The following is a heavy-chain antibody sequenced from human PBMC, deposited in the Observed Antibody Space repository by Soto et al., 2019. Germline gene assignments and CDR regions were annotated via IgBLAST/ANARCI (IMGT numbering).Heavy chain of an antibody. Sequence: QVQLVESGGGVVQPGRSLRLSCAASGFTFSTCGMHWVRQAPGKGLEWVALTSYHGNKEYYADSVKGRFTISRDNSKNTLYLQTNSLRAEDTAVSYCAKDTGSSGYEVGYFDLWGRGTLVHVSP. D-gene: IGHD5-12*01. CDR2: TSYHGNKE. J-gene: IGHJ2*01. CDR3: AKDTGSSGYEVGYFDL. V-gene: IGHV3-30*18. CDR1: GFTFSTCG.